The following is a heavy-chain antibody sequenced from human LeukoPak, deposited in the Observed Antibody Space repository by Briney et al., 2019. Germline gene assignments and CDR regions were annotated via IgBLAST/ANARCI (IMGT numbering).Heavy chain of an antibody. V-gene: IGHV7-4-1*02. Sequence: ASVKVSCKASGYTFTSYAMNWVRQAPGQGLEWMGWINTNTGNPTYAQGFTGRFVFSLDTSVSTAYLQISSLKAEDTAVYYCARDSNPSIAALFDIWGQGTMVTVSS. D-gene: IGHD6-6*01. CDR1: GYTFTSYA. CDR3: ARDSNPSIAALFDI. J-gene: IGHJ3*02. CDR2: INTNTGNP.